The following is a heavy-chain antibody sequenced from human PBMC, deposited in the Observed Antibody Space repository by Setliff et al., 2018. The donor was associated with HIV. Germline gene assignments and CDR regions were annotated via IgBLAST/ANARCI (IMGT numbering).Heavy chain of an antibody. J-gene: IGHJ6*03. V-gene: IGHV4-59*08. Sequence: SETLSLTCNVSGVSMSSHYWSWIRQAPGQPPNKGLEWIGNIYYRGTTNYNPSLESRVTISIDTSKNQISLRLSSVTAADTAVYYCARRRPPPSGFYSKYYMDVWGKGTTVTVSS. D-gene: IGHD3-3*01. CDR1: GVSMSSHY. CDR3: ARRRPPPSGFYSKYYMDV. CDR2: IYYRGTT.